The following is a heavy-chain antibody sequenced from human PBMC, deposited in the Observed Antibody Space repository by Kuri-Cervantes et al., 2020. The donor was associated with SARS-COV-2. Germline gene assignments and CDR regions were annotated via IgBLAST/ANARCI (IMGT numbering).Heavy chain of an antibody. CDR3: ARGGPSHCGGDCGHFQH. J-gene: IGHJ1*01. CDR2: INWNGGST. D-gene: IGHD2-21*01. V-gene: IGHV3-20*04. Sequence: GESLKISCAASGSTFDDYGMSWVRQAPGKGLEWVSGINWNGGSTGYADSVKGRFTISRDNAKNSLYLQMNSLRAEDTAVYYCARGGPSHCGGDCGHFQHWGQGTLVTVSS. CDR1: GSTFDDYG.